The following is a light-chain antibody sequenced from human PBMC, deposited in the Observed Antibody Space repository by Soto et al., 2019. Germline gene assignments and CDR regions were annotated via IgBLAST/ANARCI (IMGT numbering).Light chain of an antibody. Sequence: DIVLTQSPATLSVSPGERVTLSCRASQSLSVNLAWYQRKPGQAPRLLIYDASNRATGIPARFSGSGSGTDFTLTISRLEPEDFAVYYGQQYGSSPTWTFGQGTKVEIK. CDR3: QQYGSSPTWT. CDR1: QSLSVN. CDR2: DAS. J-gene: IGKJ1*01. V-gene: IGKV3-20*01.